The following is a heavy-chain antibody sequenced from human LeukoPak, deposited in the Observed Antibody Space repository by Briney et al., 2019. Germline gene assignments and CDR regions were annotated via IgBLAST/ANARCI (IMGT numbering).Heavy chain of an antibody. CDR1: GFTFSSYS. V-gene: IGHV3-21*04. D-gene: IGHD6-19*01. Sequence: KSGGSLRLSCAASGFTFSSYSMNWVRQAPGKGLEWVSSISSSSSYIYYADSVKGRFTISRDNSKNTLYLQMNSLRAEDTAVYYCAKDIGSGWYAGATINWGQGTLVTVSS. CDR3: AKDIGSGWYAGATIN. J-gene: IGHJ4*02. CDR2: ISSSSSYI.